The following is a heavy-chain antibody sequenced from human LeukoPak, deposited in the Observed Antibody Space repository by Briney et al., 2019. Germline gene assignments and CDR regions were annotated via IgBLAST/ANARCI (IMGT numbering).Heavy chain of an antibody. V-gene: IGHV3-30-3*01. Sequence: GGYLRLSCAASGFTFSSYAMHWVRQAPGKGLEWVAVISYDGSNKYYADSVKGRFTISRDNSKNTLYLQMNSLRAEDTAVYYCARDQCSSTSCHPPYYYYYGMDVWGQGTTVTVSS. CDR3: ARDQCSSTSCHPPYYYYYGMDV. CDR1: GFTFSSYA. CDR2: ISYDGSNK. J-gene: IGHJ6*02. D-gene: IGHD2-2*01.